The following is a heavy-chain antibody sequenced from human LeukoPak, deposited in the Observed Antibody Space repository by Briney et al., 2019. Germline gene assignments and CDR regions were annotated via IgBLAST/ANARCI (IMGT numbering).Heavy chain of an antibody. Sequence: GGSLRLSCAASGFSFSSYLMSWVRQAPGKGLEWVANIKKDGSETYYVDSVKGRFTISRDNAKNSLFLQMNNLRAEDTAVYYCVTLPAIWGQGTMVTVSS. CDR2: IKKDGSET. CDR3: VTLPAI. V-gene: IGHV3-7*01. J-gene: IGHJ3*02. CDR1: GFSFSSYL.